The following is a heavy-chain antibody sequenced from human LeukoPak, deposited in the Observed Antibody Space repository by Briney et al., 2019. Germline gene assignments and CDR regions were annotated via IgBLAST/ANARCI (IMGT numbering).Heavy chain of an antibody. CDR3: TTDHGEYALVY. V-gene: IGHV3-15*01. J-gene: IGHJ4*02. CDR1: GFTFTNAW. CDR2: IKSKVAGGTT. D-gene: IGHD4-17*01. Sequence: PGGSLRLSCAASGFTFTNAWMSWVRQAPGKGLEWVGHIKSKVAGGTTDYAAPVKGRFTISRDDSKNTLYLQMNSLKTEDTAVYYCTTDHGEYALVYWGRGTLVTVSS.